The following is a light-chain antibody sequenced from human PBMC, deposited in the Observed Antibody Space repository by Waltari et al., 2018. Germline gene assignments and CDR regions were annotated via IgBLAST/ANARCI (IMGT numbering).Light chain of an antibody. CDR1: SLRSYY. Sequence: SSELTQDPAVSVAMGQTVRITCQGDSLRSYYASWYQQRPGQAPILVIYDKNNRPSGGPYRFPGSSSHNTGSLTITGAQAEDEASYYCHSRDASGVAGSFGGGTKLTVL. J-gene: IGLJ2*01. CDR3: HSRDASGVAGS. V-gene: IGLV3-19*01. CDR2: DKN.